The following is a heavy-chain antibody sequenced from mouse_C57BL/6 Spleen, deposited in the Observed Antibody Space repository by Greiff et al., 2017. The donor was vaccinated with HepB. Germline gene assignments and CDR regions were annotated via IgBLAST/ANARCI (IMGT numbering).Heavy chain of an antibody. D-gene: IGHD2-4*01. CDR3: VRHLASYDYDGFAY. CDR2: IRSKSNNYAT. J-gene: IGHJ3*01. V-gene: IGHV10-1*01. CDR1: GFSFNTYA. Sequence: EVKLVESGGGLVQPKGSLKLSCAASGFSFNTYAMNWVRQAPGKGLEWVARIRSKSNNYATYYADSVKDRFTISRDDSESMLYLQMNNLKTEDTAMYYCVRHLASYDYDGFAYWGQGTPVTVSA.